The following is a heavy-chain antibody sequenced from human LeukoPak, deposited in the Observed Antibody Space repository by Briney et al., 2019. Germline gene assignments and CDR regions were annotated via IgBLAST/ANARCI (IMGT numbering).Heavy chain of an antibody. D-gene: IGHD3-16*01. CDR3: ARDGGAGTPFDH. J-gene: IGHJ4*02. Sequence: SETLSLTCAVYGGSFSGYYWSWIRQPPGKGLEWIGEINHSGSTNYNPSLKSRVTISVDTSKNQFSLKLSSVTAEDTAVYYCARDGGAGTPFDHWGQGALVTVSS. CDR2: INHSGST. CDR1: GGSFSGYY. V-gene: IGHV4-34*01.